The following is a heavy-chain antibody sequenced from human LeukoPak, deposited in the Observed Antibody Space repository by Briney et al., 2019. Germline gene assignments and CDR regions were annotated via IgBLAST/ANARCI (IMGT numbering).Heavy chain of an antibody. CDR2: ISDSGGST. V-gene: IGHV3-64D*09. J-gene: IGHJ6*02. D-gene: IGHD2-15*01. CDR1: GFPFSSYA. Sequence: GGSLRLSCSASGFPFSSYAMHWVRQAPGKGLEYVSAISDSGGSTYYADSVKGRFTISGDNSKNTLYLQMSSLRAEDAAVYFCVRGYSFGPYGMDVWGQGTTVTVSS. CDR3: VRGYSFGPYGMDV.